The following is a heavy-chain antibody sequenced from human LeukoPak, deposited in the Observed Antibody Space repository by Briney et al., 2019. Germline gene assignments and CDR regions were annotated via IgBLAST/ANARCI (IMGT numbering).Heavy chain of an antibody. CDR3: ARLGSRWSFDY. Sequence: GGSLRLSCAASGFTFSSYGMEWVRRAPGKGLEWVAVIWYDGSNKYYGDSVKGRFTISRDNSKNTVSLQMNSLRAKDTAVYYCARLGSRWSFDYWGQGTLVTVSS. CDR1: GFTFSSYG. CDR2: IWYDGSNK. V-gene: IGHV3-33*01. D-gene: IGHD3-16*01. J-gene: IGHJ4*02.